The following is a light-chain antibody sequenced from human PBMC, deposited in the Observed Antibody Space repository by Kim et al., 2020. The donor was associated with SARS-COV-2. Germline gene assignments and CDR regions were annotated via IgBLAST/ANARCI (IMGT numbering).Light chain of an antibody. J-gene: IGLJ1*01. CDR3: TSHTAVNTLL. V-gene: IGLV2-14*03. Sequence: GQSIAVSCTGTHTDIGAYEYVCWYQQRQGRAPKLLICDVHNRASGISDRFAGSMSGNTATLTISRLQTEDEADYYCTSHTAVNTLLFGSGTKVTVL. CDR1: HTDIGAYEY. CDR2: DVH.